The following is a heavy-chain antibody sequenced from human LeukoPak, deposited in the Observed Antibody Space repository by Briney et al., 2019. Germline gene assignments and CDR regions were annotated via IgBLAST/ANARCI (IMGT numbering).Heavy chain of an antibody. CDR1: GFTFSSGY. CDR3: ARYTGGGVY. Sequence: GGSLRLSCAVSGFTFSSGYMHWVRQPPGKGPVWVSRISSDGNNTIYADSVKGRFTISRDDARNTLYLQMNSLRDADTGVYYCARYTGGGVYWGQGTLVTVSS. V-gene: IGHV3-74*01. D-gene: IGHD2-2*02. J-gene: IGHJ4*02. CDR2: ISSDGNNT.